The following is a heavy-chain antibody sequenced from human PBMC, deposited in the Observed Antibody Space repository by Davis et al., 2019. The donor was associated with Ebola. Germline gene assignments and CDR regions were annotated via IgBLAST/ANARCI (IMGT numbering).Heavy chain of an antibody. V-gene: IGHV5-51*01. Sequence: GESLKISCKGSGHSFSSDWIGWVRQMPGKGLEWMGIIYPGDSDTRYSPSFQGQVTISADKSISTAYLQWSSLKASDTAMYYCARPLYYYDSSGYYYVDAFDIWGQGTMVTVSS. D-gene: IGHD3-22*01. J-gene: IGHJ3*02. CDR2: IYPGDSDT. CDR1: GHSFSSDW. CDR3: ARPLYYYDSSGYYYVDAFDI.